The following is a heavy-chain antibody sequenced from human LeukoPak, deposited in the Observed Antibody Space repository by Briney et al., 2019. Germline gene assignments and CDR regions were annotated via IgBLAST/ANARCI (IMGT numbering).Heavy chain of an antibody. CDR2: IYYSGST. D-gene: IGHD4-23*01. Sequence: SETLSLTCTVSGGSIGSYYWSWIRQPPGKGLEWIGYIYYSGSTNYNPSLKSRVTISVDTSKNQFSLKLSSVTAADTAVYYCASRLRWYDAFDIWGQGTMVTVSS. J-gene: IGHJ3*02. V-gene: IGHV4-59*08. CDR1: GGSIGSYY. CDR3: ASRLRWYDAFDI.